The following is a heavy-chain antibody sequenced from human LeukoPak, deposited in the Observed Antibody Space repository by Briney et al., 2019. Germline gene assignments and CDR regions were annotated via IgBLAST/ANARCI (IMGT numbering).Heavy chain of an antibody. V-gene: IGHV1-69*13. Sequence: ASVTVSCTASGGTFSSYDIRWVRQAPGQGLEWMGGIIPIFGSADYAQNFQGRVTITADGSTNTAYMELRSLRSEDTAVYYCASQSHITLIRGVINFDYWGQGTLVIVSS. CDR3: ASQSHITLIRGVINFDY. CDR1: GGTFSSYD. CDR2: IIPIFGSA. D-gene: IGHD3-10*01. J-gene: IGHJ4*02.